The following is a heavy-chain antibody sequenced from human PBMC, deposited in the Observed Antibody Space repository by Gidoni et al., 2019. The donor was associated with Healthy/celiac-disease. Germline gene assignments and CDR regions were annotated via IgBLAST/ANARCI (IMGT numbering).Heavy chain of an antibody. V-gene: IGHV3-23*01. J-gene: IGHJ6*03. CDR3: AKDGGGDFWSGYSDYYYYYYMDV. Sequence: EVQLLESGGGLVQHGGSLRLSCAASGFPFSRYDMSWVRQAPGKGLEWVSAISGSGGSTYYADSVKGRFTISRDNSKNTLYLQMNSLRAEDTAVYYCAKDGGGDFWSGYSDYYYYYYMDVWGKGTTVTVSS. D-gene: IGHD3-3*01. CDR1: GFPFSRYD. CDR2: ISGSGGST.